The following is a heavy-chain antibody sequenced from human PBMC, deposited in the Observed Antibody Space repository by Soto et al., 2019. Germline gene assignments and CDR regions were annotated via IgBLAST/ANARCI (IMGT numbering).Heavy chain of an antibody. D-gene: IGHD5-18*01. Sequence: GESLKISCKGSGYSFTSYWISWVRQMPGKGLEWMGRIDPSDSYTNYSPSFQGHVTISADKSISTAYLQWSSLKASDTAMYYCARDDTAMGTYYYYGMDVWGQGTTVTVSS. J-gene: IGHJ6*02. CDR1: GYSFTSYW. CDR2: IDPSDSYT. V-gene: IGHV5-10-1*01. CDR3: ARDDTAMGTYYYYGMDV.